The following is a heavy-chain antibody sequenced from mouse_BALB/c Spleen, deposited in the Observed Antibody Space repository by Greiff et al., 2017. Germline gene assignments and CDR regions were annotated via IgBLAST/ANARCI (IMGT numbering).Heavy chain of an antibody. CDR1: GFTFSSYA. V-gene: IGHV5-6-5*01. CDR3: AREWAYYGNYGFAY. Sequence: EVKVVESGGGLVKPGGSLKLSCAASGFTFSSYAMSWVRQTPEKRLEWVASISSGGSTYYPDSVKGRFTISRDNARNILYLQMSSLRSEDTAMYYCAREWAYYGNYGFAYWGQGTLVTVSA. D-gene: IGHD2-10*01. CDR2: ISSGGST. J-gene: IGHJ3*01.